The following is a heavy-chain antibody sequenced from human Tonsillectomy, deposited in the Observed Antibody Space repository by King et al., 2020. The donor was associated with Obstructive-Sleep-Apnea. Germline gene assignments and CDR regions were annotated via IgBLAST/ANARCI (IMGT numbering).Heavy chain of an antibody. J-gene: IGHJ4*02. Sequence: VQLVESGGGLVQPGGSLILSCAASGFTFSSYSMNWVRQAPGKWLEWCSYISSSSSTIYYAHSVNGRFTISRDNAKNSLYLQMNSLRAEDTAVYYCARGGLAYCGGDCHPPKYYFDYWGQGTLVTVSS. CDR3: ARGGLAYCGGDCHPPKYYFDY. CDR2: ISSSSSTI. CDR1: GFTFSSYS. D-gene: IGHD2-21*02. V-gene: IGHV3-48*04.